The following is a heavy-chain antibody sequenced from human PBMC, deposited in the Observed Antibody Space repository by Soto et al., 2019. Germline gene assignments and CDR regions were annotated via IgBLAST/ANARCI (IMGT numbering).Heavy chain of an antibody. V-gene: IGHV3-73*01. J-gene: IGHJ4*02. D-gene: IGHD6-19*01. CDR3: TAMAGIDY. Sequence: QSGGSLRLSCAASGFTFIGSGIHWVRQASGKGLEWVGRIRTKTNNYATAYAASVKGRFTISRDDSKNMAYLQMNSLKTEDTAVYYCTAMAGIDYWGQGTLVTV. CDR1: GFTFIGSG. CDR2: IRTKTNNYAT.